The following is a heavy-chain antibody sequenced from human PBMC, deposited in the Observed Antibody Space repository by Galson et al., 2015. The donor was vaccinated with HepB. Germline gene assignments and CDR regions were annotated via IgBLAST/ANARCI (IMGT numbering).Heavy chain of an antibody. V-gene: IGHV1-18*01. CDR2: ISAYNGNT. J-gene: IGHJ4*02. CDR3: ARDLGGIAAAGTIGDY. Sequence: SVKVSCKASGHTFRSYGISWVRQAPGQGLEWMGWISAYNGNTNYAQKLQGRVTMTTDTSTSTAYMELRSLRSDDTAVYYCARDLGGIAAAGTIGDYWGQGTLVTVSS. CDR1: GHTFRSYG. D-gene: IGHD6-13*01.